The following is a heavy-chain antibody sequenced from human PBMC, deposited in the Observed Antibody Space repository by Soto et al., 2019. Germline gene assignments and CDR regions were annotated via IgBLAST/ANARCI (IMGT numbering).Heavy chain of an antibody. CDR3: FILYGAARRGFDY. V-gene: IGHV5-51*01. D-gene: IGHD2-8*01. J-gene: IGHJ4*02. CDR2: IYPGYSET. CDR1: GYXFTKNL. Sequence: PXEXLKISCRGTGYXFTKNLVGWVRQMPGKGLEWMGIIYPGYSETRYSPSFQGQVTISVDKSKNTAYLHWSSLKSPDTDIYYCFILYGAARRGFDYWGPGTLGTVS.